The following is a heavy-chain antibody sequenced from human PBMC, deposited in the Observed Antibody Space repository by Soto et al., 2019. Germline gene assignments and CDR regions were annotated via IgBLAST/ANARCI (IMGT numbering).Heavy chain of an antibody. J-gene: IGHJ6*03. CDR3: ARHRVRSSSSRGYYYYYMDV. D-gene: IGHD6-6*01. CDR2: IYYSGST. CDR1: GGSIRSSSYY. V-gene: IGHV4-39*01. Sequence: SETQSLTSTVSGGSIRSSSYYWGWIRQPPGKGLEWIGSIYYSGSTYYNPSLKSRVTISVDTSKNQFSLKLSSVTAADTAVYYCARHRVRSSSSRGYYYYYMDVWGKGTTVTVSS.